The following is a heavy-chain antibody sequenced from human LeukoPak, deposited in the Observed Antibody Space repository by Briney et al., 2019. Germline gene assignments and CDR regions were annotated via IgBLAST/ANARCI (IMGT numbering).Heavy chain of an antibody. CDR1: GYTFTGYY. CDR2: INPISGGT. CDR3: ARDHFRLLWFGEPGAFDI. V-gene: IGHV1-2*02. J-gene: IGHJ3*02. D-gene: IGHD3-10*01. Sequence: ASVKVSCKASGYTFTGYYMHWVRQAPGQGLEWMGWINPISGGTNYAQKFQGGVTMTRDTSISTAYMELSRLRSDDTAVYYCARDHFRLLWFGEPGAFDIWGQGTMVTVSS.